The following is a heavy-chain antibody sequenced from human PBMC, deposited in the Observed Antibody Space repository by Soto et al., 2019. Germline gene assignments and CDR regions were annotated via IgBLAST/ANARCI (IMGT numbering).Heavy chain of an antibody. V-gene: IGHV3-48*01. J-gene: IGHJ6*03. CDR2: ISSSSSTI. Sequence: GGSLRLSCAASGFTFSSYSMNWVHQAPGKGLEWVSYISSSSSTIYYADSVKGRFTISRDNAKNSLYLQMNSLRAEDTAVYYCAREGYCSSTSCYPRAYYYYMDVWGKGTTVTVSS. D-gene: IGHD2-2*01. CDR3: AREGYCSSTSCYPRAYYYYMDV. CDR1: GFTFSSYS.